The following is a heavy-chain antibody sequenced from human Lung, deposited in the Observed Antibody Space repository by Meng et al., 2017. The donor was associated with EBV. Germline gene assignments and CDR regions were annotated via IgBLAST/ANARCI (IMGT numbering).Heavy chain of an antibody. CDR3: TRWSYGGTAY. J-gene: IGHJ4*02. CDR2: IKSKTDGGTT. Sequence: EGRLVEFGGGLVKTGGSLSVSFAASGFTFRNAWMSWVRQAPGKGLEWVGRIKSKTDGGTTDYAAPVKGRFTISRDDSKNMLYLQMNSLKSDDTAVYYCTRWSYGGTAYWGQGTLVTVSS. V-gene: IGHV3-15*01. D-gene: IGHD4-23*01. CDR1: GFTFRNAW.